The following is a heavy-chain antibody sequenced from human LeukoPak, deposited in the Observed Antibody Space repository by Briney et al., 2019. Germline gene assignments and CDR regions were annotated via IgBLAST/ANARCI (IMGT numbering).Heavy chain of an antibody. CDR3: ARFLSKGNYFDY. CDR1: GGSISSYY. J-gene: IGHJ4*02. Sequence: SETLSLTCTVSGGSISSYYWSWIRQPAGKGLEWIGRIYTSGSTNYNPSLKSRVTMSVDTSKNQFFLKLSSVTAADTAVYYCARFLSKGNYFDYWGQGTLVTVSS. D-gene: IGHD3-10*01. V-gene: IGHV4-4*07. CDR2: IYTSGST.